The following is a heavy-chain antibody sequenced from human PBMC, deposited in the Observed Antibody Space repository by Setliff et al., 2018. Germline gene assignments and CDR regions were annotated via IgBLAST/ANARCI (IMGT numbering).Heavy chain of an antibody. CDR2: IHHSGKA. Sequence: SESLSLTCAVSGFSISSGYYWGWIRQPPGKGLEWIVNIHHSGKAYYNPSLKSRVTMSVDTSKNHVSLKLSSVTAADTAVYYCARAHTWSLPNDNSGYPGWFDPWGQGTLVTVSS. D-gene: IGHD3-22*01. CDR1: GFSISSGYY. J-gene: IGHJ5*02. CDR3: ARAHTWSLPNDNSGYPGWFDP. V-gene: IGHV4-38-2*01.